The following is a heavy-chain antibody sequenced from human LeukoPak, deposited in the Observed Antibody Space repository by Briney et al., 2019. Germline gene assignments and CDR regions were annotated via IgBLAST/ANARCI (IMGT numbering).Heavy chain of an antibody. J-gene: IGHJ3*02. CDR3: ARVRGYSSSWFEAFDI. D-gene: IGHD6-13*01. CDR2: IYHSGST. Sequence: SETLSLTCAVSGGSLSSGGYSWSWIRQPPGKGLEWIGYIYHSGSTYYNPSLKSRVTISVDRSKNQSSLKLSSVTAADTAVYYCARVRGYSSSWFEAFDIWGQGTMVTVSS. CDR1: GGSLSSGGYS. V-gene: IGHV4-30-2*01.